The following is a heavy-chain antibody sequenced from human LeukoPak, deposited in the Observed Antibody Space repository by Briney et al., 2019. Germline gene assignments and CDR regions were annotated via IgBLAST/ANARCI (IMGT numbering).Heavy chain of an antibody. CDR2: IRSKAYGGTT. CDR3: TRDLLAGDYSGSGNLGY. V-gene: IGHV3-49*04. D-gene: IGHD3-10*01. Sequence: PGRSLRLSCTASGFTFGDYAISWARQAPGKGLEWVGFIRSKAYGGTTENAASVKGRFTISRDDSKSIAYLQMNSLKTEDTAVYYCTRDLLAGDYSGSGNLGYWGQGTLVTVSS. CDR1: GFTFGDYA. J-gene: IGHJ4*02.